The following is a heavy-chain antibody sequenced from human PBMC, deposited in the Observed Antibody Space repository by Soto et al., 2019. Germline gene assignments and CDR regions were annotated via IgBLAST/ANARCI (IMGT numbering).Heavy chain of an antibody. D-gene: IGHD6-19*01. J-gene: IGHJ4*02. Sequence: EVQLVESGGGLVQPGRSLRLSCAASGFTFDDYAMHWVRQAPGKGLEWVSGISWNSGSIGYADSVKGRVTISRDNAKNCLYLQMNSLRAEDTALYYCAKAGYGGVAVAGTHFDYWGQGSLVTVSS. CDR3: AKAGYGGVAVAGTHFDY. CDR2: ISWNSGSI. CDR1: GFTFDDYA. V-gene: IGHV3-9*01.